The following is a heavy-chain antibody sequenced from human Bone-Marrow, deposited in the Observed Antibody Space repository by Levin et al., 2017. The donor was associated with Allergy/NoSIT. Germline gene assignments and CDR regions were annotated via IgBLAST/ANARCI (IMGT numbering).Heavy chain of an antibody. CDR2: ISSSGSDM. CDR3: ARGIIGDVRVAHKEAFAS. V-gene: IGHV3-21*01. D-gene: IGHD2-8*02. J-gene: IGHJ3*02. Sequence: GGSLRLSCTVSGFTFSIYSINWVRQAPGKGLEWVSSISSSGSDMYSVYSVKGRFTISRDNAKYSLTLQMNSLRAEDTAVYYCARGIIGDVRVAHKEAFASWGQGTMVSVSS. CDR1: GFTFSIYS.